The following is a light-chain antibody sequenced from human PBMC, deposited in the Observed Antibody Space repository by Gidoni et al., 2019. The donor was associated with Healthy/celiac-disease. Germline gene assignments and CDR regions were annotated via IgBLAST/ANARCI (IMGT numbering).Light chain of an antibody. J-gene: IGLJ1*01. V-gene: IGLV1-40*01. Sequence: QSVLTQPPSVSGAPVQRVTISCTGTRSNIGAGYDVHWYQQLPGTAPKLLIYGNSNRPSGVPDRFSGSKAGTSASLAITGLQAEDEADYYCQSYDSSLSGSNVFGTGTKVTVL. CDR3: QSYDSSLSGSNV. CDR2: GNS. CDR1: RSNIGAGYD.